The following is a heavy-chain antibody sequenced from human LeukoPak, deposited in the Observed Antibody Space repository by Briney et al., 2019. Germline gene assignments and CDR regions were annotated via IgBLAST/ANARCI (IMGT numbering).Heavy chain of an antibody. CDR2: IYHSGRT. Sequence: SETLSLTCTVSGGSISSYYWSWIQQPPGKGLEWIGYIYHSGRTNYNSALKSRVTISIDTSKNQFSLELTSVTAADTAVYYCARGYGSSWTYNWFDPWGQGTLVTVSS. CDR1: GGSISSYY. CDR3: ARGYGSSWTYNWFDP. D-gene: IGHD6-13*01. J-gene: IGHJ5*02. V-gene: IGHV4-59*01.